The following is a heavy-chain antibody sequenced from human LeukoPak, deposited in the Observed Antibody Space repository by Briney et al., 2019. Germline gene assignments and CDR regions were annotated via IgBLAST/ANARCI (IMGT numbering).Heavy chain of an antibody. CDR1: GGSISSYY. J-gene: IGHJ5*02. Sequence: SETLSLTCTVSGGSISSYYWSWIRQPPGKGLEWIGYIYYSGSTDYNPSLKSRVTISVDTSKNQFSLKLSSVTAADTAVYYCATTLGFGEPAWFDPWGQGTLVTVSS. D-gene: IGHD3-10*01. CDR3: ATTLGFGEPAWFDP. CDR2: IYYSGST. V-gene: IGHV4-59*01.